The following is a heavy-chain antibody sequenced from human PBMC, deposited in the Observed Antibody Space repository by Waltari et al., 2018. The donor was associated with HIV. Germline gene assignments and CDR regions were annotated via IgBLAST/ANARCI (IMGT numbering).Heavy chain of an antibody. V-gene: IGHV3-21*06. CDR3: TATVTTRGTFDY. CDR2: ISRSSDYI. CDR1: GFRFRRSA. J-gene: IGHJ4*02. Sequence: EVQLVESGGGLAKPGGSRSLSCAASGFRFRRSAMNWVRQAPGKGLEWIAYISRSSDYIYYADSIKGRFTISRDNAKNSVFLHMDNLRDVDTAVYYCTATVTTRGTFDYWGQGTAVPVS. D-gene: IGHD4-17*01.